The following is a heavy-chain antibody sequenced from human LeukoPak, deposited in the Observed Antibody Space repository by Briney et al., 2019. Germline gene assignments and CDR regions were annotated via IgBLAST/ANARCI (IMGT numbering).Heavy chain of an antibody. CDR2: INPNSGGT. D-gene: IGHD5-24*01. CDR1: GYTFTGYY. CDR3: ARGQRWLQLGPDY. Sequence: ASVKVSCKASGYTFTGYYMHWVRQAPGQGLEWMGWINPNSGGTNYAQKFQGRVTMTRDTSISTAYMELSRLRSDDTAIYYCARGQRWLQLGPDYWGQGTLVTVSS. V-gene: IGHV1-2*02. J-gene: IGHJ4*02.